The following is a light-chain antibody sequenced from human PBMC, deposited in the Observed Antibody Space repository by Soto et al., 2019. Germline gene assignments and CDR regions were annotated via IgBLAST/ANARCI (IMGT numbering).Light chain of an antibody. CDR3: SSYTSSGTLGV. CDR2: DVS. CDR1: SSDVGGYNY. J-gene: IGLJ1*01. V-gene: IGLV2-14*03. Sequence: QSVLTQPASVSGSPGQSVTISCTGTSSDVGGYNYVSWYQQHPGKAPKLIVFDVSNRPSGVSNRFSGSKSGNTASLTISGLQAEDEADYYCSSYTSSGTLGVFGTGTKLTVL.